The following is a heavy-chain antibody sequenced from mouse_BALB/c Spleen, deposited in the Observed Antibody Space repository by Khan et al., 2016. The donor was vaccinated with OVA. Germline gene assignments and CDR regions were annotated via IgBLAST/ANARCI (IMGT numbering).Heavy chain of an antibody. Sequence: EVELVESGGDLVKPGGSLKLSCAASGFIFSSYGMSWVRQTPDKRLEWVATISSGGSYTYYPDSVKGRFTISRDNANNTLYLQMRSLKSEDAAMHYCTRFNTTDTGDYYAVDYWGQGTSVTVSS. J-gene: IGHJ4*01. CDR1: GFIFSSYG. CDR2: ISSGGSYT. CDR3: TRFNTTDTGDYYAVDY. V-gene: IGHV5-6*01. D-gene: IGHD1-2*01.